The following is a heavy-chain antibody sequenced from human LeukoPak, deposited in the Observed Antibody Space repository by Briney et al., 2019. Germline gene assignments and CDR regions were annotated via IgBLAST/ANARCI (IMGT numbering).Heavy chain of an antibody. Sequence: PGGSLRLSCAASGFTFSSYWMHWVRQAPGKGLVWVSRITSDGSSTSHADSVKGRFTISRDNAKNTLYLQMNSLRAEDTAVYYCAGVLYYTSWNTGAFDIWGQGTMVTVSS. CDR1: GFTFSSYW. J-gene: IGHJ3*02. D-gene: IGHD1/OR15-1a*01. CDR2: ITSDGSST. V-gene: IGHV3-74*01. CDR3: AGVLYYTSWNTGAFDI.